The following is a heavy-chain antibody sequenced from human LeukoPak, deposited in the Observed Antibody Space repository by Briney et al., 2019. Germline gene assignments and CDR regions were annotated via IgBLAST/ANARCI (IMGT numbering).Heavy chain of an antibody. CDR2: IIPIFGTA. CDR1: GGTFSSYA. CDR3: ASLFADFWSGYNFNWFDP. J-gene: IGHJ5*02. V-gene: IGHV1-69*01. D-gene: IGHD3-3*01. Sequence: SVKVSCKASGGTFSSYAISWVRQAPGQGLEWMEGIIPIFGTANYAQKFQGRVTITADESTSTAYMELSSLRSEDTAVYYCASLFADFWSGYNFNWFDPWGQGTLVTVSS.